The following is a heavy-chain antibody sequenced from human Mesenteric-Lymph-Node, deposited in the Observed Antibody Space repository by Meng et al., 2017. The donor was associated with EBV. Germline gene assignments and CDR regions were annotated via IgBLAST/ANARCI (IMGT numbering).Heavy chain of an antibody. V-gene: IGHV4-34*01. CDR1: GGSFSGYY. Sequence: QVQLRQGGAGLLKPSEILSLTCDVYGGSFSGYYWSWIRQPPGKGLEWIGEINHSGSTNYNPSLTSRVTISVETSKNHFSLKLTSVTAADTAVYYCARAFCGGDCSHFDYWGQGTLVTVSS. D-gene: IGHD2-21*01. CDR3: ARAFCGGDCSHFDY. CDR2: INHSGST. J-gene: IGHJ4*02.